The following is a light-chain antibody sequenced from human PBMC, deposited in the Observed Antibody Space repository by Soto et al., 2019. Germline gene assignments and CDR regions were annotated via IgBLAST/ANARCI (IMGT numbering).Light chain of an antibody. CDR3: QQYGSSPTIT. J-gene: IGKJ5*01. Sequence: FPPSQGTLSLSPVSSSQLSGRALQSVSSSYLAWYQQKPGQAHRLLIYGASSRATGIPDRFSGSGSGTDFTLTISRLQPEDFAVYYCQQYGSSPTITFGQGTKLEIK. CDR2: GAS. CDR1: QSVSSSY. V-gene: IGKV3-20*01.